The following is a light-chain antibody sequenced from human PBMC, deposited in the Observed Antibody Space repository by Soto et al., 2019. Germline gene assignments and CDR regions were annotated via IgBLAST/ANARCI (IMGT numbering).Light chain of an antibody. CDR1: QTSGSNF. Sequence: EIVLTQSPGTLSLSPGERATLSCKTSQTSGSNFLAWYQHKPGQAPRHLMYASSNRATGIPDRFSGSASGPDFTLTIGRLEPEDFAVYYCQQYGSSPRTCGQGTRREI. J-gene: IGKJ5*01. CDR2: ASS. V-gene: IGKV3-20*01. CDR3: QQYGSSPRT.